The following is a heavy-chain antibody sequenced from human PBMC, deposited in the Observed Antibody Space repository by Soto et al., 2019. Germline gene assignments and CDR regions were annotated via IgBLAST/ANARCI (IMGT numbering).Heavy chain of an antibody. CDR2: INGDGSRI. CDR3: AKGIKNKYGMDV. D-gene: IGHD2-15*01. V-gene: IGHV3-74*01. J-gene: IGHJ6*02. Sequence: EVQLVESGGGLVQPGGSLRLSCAASGFTFTDYWIHWVRRAPGKGLVWVSRINGDGSRISQADSVKGRFTISRDNALSTVYLQINSLRVEDTAVYYCAKGIKNKYGMDVWGQGTTFTVS. CDR1: GFTFTDYW.